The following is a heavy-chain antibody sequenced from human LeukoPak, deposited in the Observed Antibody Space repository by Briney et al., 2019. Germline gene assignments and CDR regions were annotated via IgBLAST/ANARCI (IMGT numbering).Heavy chain of an antibody. J-gene: IGHJ4*02. CDR1: GFTLSSYS. V-gene: IGHV3-21*04. CDR3: AKARLDGYNRYYFDY. Sequence: KPGGSLRLSCAASGFTLSSYSMNWVRQAPGKGLEWVSSISSSSSYRYYADSVKGRFTISRDNSKNTLYLQMNSLRAEDTAVYYCAKARLDGYNRYYFDYWGRGTLVTVSS. D-gene: IGHD5-24*01. CDR2: ISSSSSYR.